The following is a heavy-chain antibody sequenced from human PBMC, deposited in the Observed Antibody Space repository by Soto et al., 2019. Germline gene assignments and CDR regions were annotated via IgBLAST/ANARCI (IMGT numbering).Heavy chain of an antibody. V-gene: IGHV4-59*01. CDR2: IYASGAT. D-gene: IGHD3-10*01. J-gene: IGHJ4*02. CDR1: GGSISTYY. CDR3: ARSHSFDGSIYHYYFDF. Sequence: PSETLSLTRTVSGGSISTYYWSWIRQPPGGTLEWIGYIYASGATTYNPSLESRVTMSVDMPNNEFSLELTSLTAADTAVYYCARSHSFDGSIYHYYFDFWGQGTLVTV.